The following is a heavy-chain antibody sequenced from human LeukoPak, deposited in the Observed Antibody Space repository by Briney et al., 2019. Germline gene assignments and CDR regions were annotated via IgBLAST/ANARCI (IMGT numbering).Heavy chain of an antibody. CDR3: ARMRGGSGSYYRGYYFDY. Sequence: SETLSLTCTVSGGSISSYYWSWIRQPPGKGLEWIGCIYYSGSTNYNPSLKSRVTISVDTSKNQSSLKLSSVTAADTAVHYCARMRGGSGSYYRGYYFDYWGQGTLVTVSS. V-gene: IGHV4-59*12. J-gene: IGHJ4*02. CDR1: GGSISSYY. CDR2: IYYSGST. D-gene: IGHD3-10*01.